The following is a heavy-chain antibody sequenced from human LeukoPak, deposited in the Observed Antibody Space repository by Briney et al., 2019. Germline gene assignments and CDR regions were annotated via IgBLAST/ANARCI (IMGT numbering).Heavy chain of an antibody. V-gene: IGHV4-59*01. CDR1: GGSISSYY. Sequence: PSETLSLTCTVSGGSISSYYWSWIRQPPGKGLEWIGYIYYSGSTNYNPSLKSRVTISVDTSKNQFSLKLSSVTAADTAVYYCASGDSSGYANSPFDYWGQRTLVTVSS. D-gene: IGHD3-22*01. J-gene: IGHJ4*02. CDR2: IYYSGST. CDR3: ASGDSSGYANSPFDY.